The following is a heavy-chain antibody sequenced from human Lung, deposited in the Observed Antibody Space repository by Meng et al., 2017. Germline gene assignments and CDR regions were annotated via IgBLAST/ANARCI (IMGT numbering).Heavy chain of an antibody. CDR1: GFTFRSYW. J-gene: IGHJ4*02. CDR2: IRGDGGSI. V-gene: IGHV3-74*03. CDR3: ARESGYFEY. Sequence: EVQLVGVGGGLVQPGGSLGLSCAASGFTFRSYWMHWVRQAPGKGLVWVSRIRGDGGSIVYAGSVKGRFTISRDNAKNTLFLQMNSLRAEDTAVYYCARESGYFEYWGQGILVTVSS.